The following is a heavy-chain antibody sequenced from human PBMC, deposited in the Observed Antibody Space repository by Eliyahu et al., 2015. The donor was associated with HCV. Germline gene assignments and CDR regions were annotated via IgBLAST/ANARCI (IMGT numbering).Heavy chain of an antibody. CDR3: TRGYSGSWYYAFDI. CDR2: ITNKANXYTT. Sequence: EVQLVESGGDLVQPGGSLRLSCAGXQFTFSDQFIDWVRQAPGKGLDWVGRITNKANXYTTEYAASVKGRXTISRDDSKNSLYLQMNSLKTEDTAVYFCTRGYSGSWYYAFDIWGQGTMVTVSS. CDR1: QFTFSDQF. D-gene: IGHD6-13*01. V-gene: IGHV3-72*01. J-gene: IGHJ3*02.